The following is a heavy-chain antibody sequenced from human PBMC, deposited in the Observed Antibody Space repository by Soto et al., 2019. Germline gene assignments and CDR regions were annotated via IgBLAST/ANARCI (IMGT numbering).Heavy chain of an antibody. J-gene: IGHJ4*02. D-gene: IGHD3-9*01. CDR1: GFTFRSYG. V-gene: IGHV3-30*18. CDR2: ISYDGSNK. Sequence: LRLSCAASGFTFRSYGMHWVRQAPGKGLEWVAVISYDGSNKYYADSVKGRFTISRDNSKNTLYLQMNSLRAEDTAVYYCAKVYYDILTGPGPFDYWGQGTLVTVSS. CDR3: AKVYYDILTGPGPFDY.